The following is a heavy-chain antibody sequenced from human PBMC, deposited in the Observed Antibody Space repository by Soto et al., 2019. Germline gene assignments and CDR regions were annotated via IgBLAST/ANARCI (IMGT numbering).Heavy chain of an antibody. CDR1: GFSLSTSGVG. V-gene: IGHV2-5*02. CDR2: IYWDDDK. Sequence: SGPTLVNPTQTLTLTCTFSGFSLSTSGVGVGWIRQPPGKALEWLALIYWDDDKRYSPSLKSRLTITKDTSKNQVVLTMTNMDPVDTATYYCAHNMRYYDFWSGLNWFDPWGQRTLVTVSS. CDR3: AHNMRYYDFWSGLNWFDP. J-gene: IGHJ5*02. D-gene: IGHD3-3*01.